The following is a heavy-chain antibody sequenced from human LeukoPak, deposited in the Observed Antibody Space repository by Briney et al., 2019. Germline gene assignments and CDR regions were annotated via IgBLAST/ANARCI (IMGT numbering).Heavy chain of an antibody. CDR2: ISGSGGST. D-gene: IGHD3-10*01. CDR1: GFTFSSYV. Sequence: PGGSLRLSCAASGFTFSSYVMHWVRQAPGKGLEWVSAISGSGGSTYYADSVKGRFTISRDNSKNTLYLEVISLTAEDTAVYYCAKDDAWLRFGEWSQGTLVTVSS. CDR3: AKDDAWLRFGE. V-gene: IGHV3-23*01. J-gene: IGHJ4*02.